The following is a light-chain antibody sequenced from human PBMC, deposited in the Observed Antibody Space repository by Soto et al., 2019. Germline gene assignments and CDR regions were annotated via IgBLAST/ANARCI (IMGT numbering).Light chain of an antibody. CDR1: QSIGRT. CDR3: QHSYNTPT. Sequence: DIQVTQSPSSLSASVGDRVTITCRTSQSIGRTLNWYQQRPGEAPKLLIYGASSLQGGVPSRFSGSGSGTDFTLTINSLQPEDFATYYCQHSYNTPTFGEGTQVEIK. J-gene: IGKJ4*01. CDR2: GAS. V-gene: IGKV1-39*01.